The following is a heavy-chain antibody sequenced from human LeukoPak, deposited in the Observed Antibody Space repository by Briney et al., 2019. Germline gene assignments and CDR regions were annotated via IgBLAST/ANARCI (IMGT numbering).Heavy chain of an antibody. CDR3: ARIRVAVADTVDY. CDR2: IHHSGNI. Sequence: SQTPSLTCTVSGGSISSGGYYWTWIRQPPGQGLEWIGYIHHSGNIYYNPSLNTRVTISLDRSKNQLSLRLSSVTAADTAVYYCARIRVAVADTVDYWGQGTLVTVSS. J-gene: IGHJ4*02. D-gene: IGHD6-19*01. CDR1: GGSISSGGYY. V-gene: IGHV4-30-2*01.